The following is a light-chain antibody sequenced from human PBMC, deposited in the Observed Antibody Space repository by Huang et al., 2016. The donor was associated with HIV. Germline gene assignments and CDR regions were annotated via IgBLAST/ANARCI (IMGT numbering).Light chain of an antibody. J-gene: IGKJ5*01. CDR3: QQLHSYPIT. V-gene: IGKV1-9*01. Sequence: QLTQSPPSLSASVGDTVIISCRASQDIGTSLALYQQKPGRAPKLLISAAYTLQTGVPSRFIGDSSGTYFPLFITGLQPEDFATYYCQQLHSYPITFGQGTRLDI. CDR2: AAY. CDR1: QDIGTS.